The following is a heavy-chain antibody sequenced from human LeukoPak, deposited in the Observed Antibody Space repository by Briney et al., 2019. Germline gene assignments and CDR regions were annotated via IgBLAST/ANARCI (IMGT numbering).Heavy chain of an antibody. J-gene: IGHJ4*02. D-gene: IGHD2-21*01. CDR3: AKGRSGGDLRYFDY. CDR2: ISGSDGST. V-gene: IGHV3-23*01. CDR1: GLTFSSYG. Sequence: PGGSLRLSCAASGLTFSSYGMSWVRQAPGRGLDWVSTISGSDGSTYYADSVKGRFTISRDNSKNTLYLQMNSLRAEDTAVYYCAKGRSGGDLRYFDYWGQGTLVTVSS.